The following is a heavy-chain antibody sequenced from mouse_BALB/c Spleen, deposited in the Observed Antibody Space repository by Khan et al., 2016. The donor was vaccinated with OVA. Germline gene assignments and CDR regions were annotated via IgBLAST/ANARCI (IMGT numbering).Heavy chain of an antibody. Sequence: QVQLKQSGPGLVQPSQSLSITCTVSGFSLANYSVHWVRQSPGKGLEWLGVIWSAGSTEYNAAFISRLTISKDNSRSQVFFKVNSLQPNDTAIYYCARRGYDYGRGALFAYWGQGTLVTVSA. CDR1: GFSLANYS. V-gene: IGHV2-2*02. CDR3: ARRGYDYGRGALFAY. CDR2: IWSAGST. J-gene: IGHJ3*01. D-gene: IGHD2-4*01.